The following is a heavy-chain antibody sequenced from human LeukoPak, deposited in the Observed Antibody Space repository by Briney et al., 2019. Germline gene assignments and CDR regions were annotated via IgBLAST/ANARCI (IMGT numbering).Heavy chain of an antibody. CDR2: INHSGST. Sequence: SETLSLTCTVSGGSVSSGSYYWSWIRQPPGKGLEWIGEINHSGSTNYNPSLKSRVTISVDTSKNQFSLKLSSVTAADTAVYYCARHYGDYYRDWGQGTLVTVSS. CDR1: GGSVSSGSYY. V-gene: IGHV4-39*01. D-gene: IGHD4-17*01. CDR3: ARHYGDYYRD. J-gene: IGHJ4*02.